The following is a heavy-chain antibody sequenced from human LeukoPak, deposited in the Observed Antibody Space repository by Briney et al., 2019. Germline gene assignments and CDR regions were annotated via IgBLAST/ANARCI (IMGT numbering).Heavy chain of an antibody. CDR2: ISSGGNS. CDR1: GGSFSGYY. D-gene: IGHD7-27*01. CDR3: ASRKLGNDY. J-gene: IGHJ4*02. V-gene: IGHV4-34*01. Sequence: SETLSLTCAVYGGSFSGYYWSWIRQPPGKGLEWIGEISSGGNSNENPSLKSRVTISVDTSKNQFSLNMRSVTAADTAVYYCASRKLGNDYWGQGTLVTVSS.